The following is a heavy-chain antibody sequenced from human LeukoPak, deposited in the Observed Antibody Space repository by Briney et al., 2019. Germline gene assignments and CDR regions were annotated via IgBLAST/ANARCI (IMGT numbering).Heavy chain of an antibody. CDR1: GFTFCHYA. D-gene: IGHD1-26*01. V-gene: IGHV3-49*04. Sequence: PRGSLRLSCTASGFTFCHYAMSWVRQAPGKGLEWVGFIRSQAYGGTTEYAASVKGRFTISRDDSKSIAYLQINSLKTEDTAVYYCARDVGTTGKFDYWGQGTLVTVSS. CDR3: ARDVGTTGKFDY. CDR2: IRSQAYGGTT. J-gene: IGHJ4*02.